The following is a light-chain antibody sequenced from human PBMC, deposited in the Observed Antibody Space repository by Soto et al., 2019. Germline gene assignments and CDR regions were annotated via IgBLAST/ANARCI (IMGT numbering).Light chain of an antibody. CDR3: QRHGASPFT. V-gene: IGKV3D-20*01. CDR1: QSLSSSS. CDR2: DVS. J-gene: IGKJ2*01. Sequence: EIVLTQSPATLSLSLGERATLSCGASQSLSSSSLAWYQQKPGLAPRLIIHDVSSRATGIPDRFSGSGSGTDFTLSISRLEPEDSAVYYCQRHGASPFTFGPGSKVEIK.